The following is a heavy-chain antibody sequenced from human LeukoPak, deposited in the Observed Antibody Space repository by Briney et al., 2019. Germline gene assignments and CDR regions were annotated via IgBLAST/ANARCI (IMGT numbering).Heavy chain of an antibody. D-gene: IGHD3-10*01. Sequence: GASLRLSCAASGFTFSSYAMSWVRQAPGMGLVWVSAISGRGTTYYTDSVKGRFTISRDNSKNTPYLQMNSLRAEDTAVYYCAKDPMVRGSTYDYWGQGTLVTVSS. CDR2: ISGRGTT. V-gene: IGHV3-23*01. CDR1: GFTFSSYA. CDR3: AKDPMVRGSTYDY. J-gene: IGHJ4*02.